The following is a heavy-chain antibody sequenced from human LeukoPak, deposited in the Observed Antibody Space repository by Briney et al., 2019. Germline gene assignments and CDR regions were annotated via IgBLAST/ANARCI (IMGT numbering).Heavy chain of an antibody. Sequence: GGSLRLSCAASGFTFSSYAMRWVRQAPGKGLEWVSAISGSGGSTYYADSVKGRFTISRDNSKNTLYLQMNSLRAEDTAVYYCAKTPDSGVGYCSGGSCYAGYYFDYWGQGTLVTVSS. CDR1: GFTFSSYA. CDR2: ISGSGGST. J-gene: IGHJ4*02. D-gene: IGHD2-15*01. V-gene: IGHV3-23*01. CDR3: AKTPDSGVGYCSGGSCYAGYYFDY.